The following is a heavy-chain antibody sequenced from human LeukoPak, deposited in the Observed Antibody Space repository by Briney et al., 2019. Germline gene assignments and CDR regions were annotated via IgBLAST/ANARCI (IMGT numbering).Heavy chain of an antibody. CDR2: IRYDGSNK. J-gene: IGHJ4*02. CDR1: GFTFSSYG. V-gene: IGHV3-30*02. Sequence: GGSLRLSCAASGFTFSSYGMHWVRQAPGKGREWVAFIRYDGSNKYYADSVKGRFTISRDNSKNTLYLQMNSLRAEDTAVYYCAKDYHYDFWSGYYLGNYYFDYWGQGTLVTVSS. D-gene: IGHD3-3*01. CDR3: AKDYHYDFWSGYYLGNYYFDY.